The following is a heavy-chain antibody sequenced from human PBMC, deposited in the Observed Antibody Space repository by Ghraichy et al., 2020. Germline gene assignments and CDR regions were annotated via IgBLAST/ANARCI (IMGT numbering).Heavy chain of an antibody. V-gene: IGHV3-7*01. CDR2: IKQDGSEK. Sequence: WVNNIKQDGSEKYYVDSVKGRFTISRDNAKNSLYLQMNSLRAEDTAVYYCAKSIAVAGTWDYWGQGTVATV. J-gene: IGHJ4*02. CDR3: AKSIAVAGTWDY. D-gene: IGHD6-19*01.